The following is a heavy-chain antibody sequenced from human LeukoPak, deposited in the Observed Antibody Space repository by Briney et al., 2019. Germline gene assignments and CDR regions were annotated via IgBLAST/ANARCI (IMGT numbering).Heavy chain of an antibody. V-gene: IGHV3-23*01. CDR1: GVSINRYY. D-gene: IGHD6-19*01. CDR2: VSRSGDST. Sequence: PSETLSLTCTVSGVSINRYYWTWVRQAPGKGLEWVSAVSRSGDSTYYADSVKGRFTISRDNSKNTLYLQMGSLRAEDTALYYCAKDLIAVGDGYYFDYWGQGTLVTVSS. CDR3: AKDLIAVGDGYYFDY. J-gene: IGHJ4*02.